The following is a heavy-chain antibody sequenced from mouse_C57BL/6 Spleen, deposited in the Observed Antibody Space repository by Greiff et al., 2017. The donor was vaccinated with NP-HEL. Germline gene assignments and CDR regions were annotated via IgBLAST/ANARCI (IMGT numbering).Heavy chain of an antibody. CDR3: ARGGTTVVAGAMDY. D-gene: IGHD1-1*01. J-gene: IGHJ4*01. Sequence: VQLQQSGAELANPGASVKLSCKASGYTFTSYWMHWVKQRPGQGLEWIGYINPSSGYTKYNQKFKDKATLTADKSSSTAYMQLSIRTYKASAVYYCARGGTTVVAGAMDYWGQGTSVTVSS. V-gene: IGHV1-7*01. CDR2: INPSSGYT. CDR1: GYTFTSYW.